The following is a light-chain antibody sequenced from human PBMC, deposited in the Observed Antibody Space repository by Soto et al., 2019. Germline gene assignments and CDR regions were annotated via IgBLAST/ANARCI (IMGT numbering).Light chain of an antibody. V-gene: IGKV3-20*01. Sequence: VMTQSPLSLPVTLGQPASISCRSSQSLVYSDGNTYLAWYQQRLGQAPRLLIYGASSGATGIPDRFSGSGSGTDFTLTISRLEPEDFAIYYCQQYGGVPYTFGQGTKVDIK. CDR2: GAS. CDR1: QSLVYSDGNTY. J-gene: IGKJ2*01. CDR3: QQYGGVPYT.